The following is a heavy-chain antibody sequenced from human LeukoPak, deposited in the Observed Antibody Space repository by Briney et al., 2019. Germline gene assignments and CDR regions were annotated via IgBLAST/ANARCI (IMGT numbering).Heavy chain of an antibody. CDR2: ISSSSSYI. D-gene: IGHD2-2*01. Sequence: PGRSLRLPCAASGFTFSSYSMNWVRHAPGKGLEWVSSISSSSSYIYYADSAKGRFTISRDNAKNSLYLQMNSLRAEDTTVYYCARGRIGYCSSTSCQMRAFDIWGQGTMVTVSS. V-gene: IGHV3-21*01. CDR3: ARGRIGYCSSTSCQMRAFDI. J-gene: IGHJ3*02. CDR1: GFTFSSYS.